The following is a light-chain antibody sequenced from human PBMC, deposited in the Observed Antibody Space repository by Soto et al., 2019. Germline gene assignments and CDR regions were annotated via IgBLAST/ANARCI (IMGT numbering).Light chain of an antibody. Sequence: QSALTQPRSVSGSPGQSVTISCTGTSSDVGGYKYVSWYQQHPGKAPKLMIYDVIERPSGVPDRFSGSKSGNTASLTISGLQGDDEADYYCCSYAGSYTVVFGGGTKVTVL. CDR3: CSYAGSYTVV. J-gene: IGLJ2*01. V-gene: IGLV2-11*01. CDR2: DVI. CDR1: SSDVGGYKY.